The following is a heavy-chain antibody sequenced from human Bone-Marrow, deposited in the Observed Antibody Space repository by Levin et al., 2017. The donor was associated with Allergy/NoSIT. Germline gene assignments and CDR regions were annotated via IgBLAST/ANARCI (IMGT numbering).Heavy chain of an antibody. CDR3: ARDGAVATNHYYYYYGMDV. V-gene: IGHV3-48*03. J-gene: IGHJ6*02. CDR2: ISSSGSTI. D-gene: IGHD6-19*01. CDR1: GFTFSSYE. Sequence: GESLKISCAASGFTFSSYEMNWVRQAPGKGLEWVSYISSSGSTIYYADSVKGRFTISRDNAKNSLYLQMNSLRAEDTAVYYCARDGAVATNHYYYYYGMDVWGQGTTVTVSS.